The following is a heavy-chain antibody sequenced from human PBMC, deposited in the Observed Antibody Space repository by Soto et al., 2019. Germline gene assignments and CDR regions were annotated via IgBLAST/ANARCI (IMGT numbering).Heavy chain of an antibody. D-gene: IGHD1-1*01. V-gene: IGHV1-18*01. CDR1: GYGFTTYG. CDR2: ISAHNGNT. Sequence: QIHLVQSGAEVKKPGASVKVSCKGSGYGFTTYGITWVRQAPGQGLEWMAWISAHNGNTNYAQRLQGRGTGTRDTSTGAAYMELRSLSSADTAVYYCARGRYGDYWGQGALVTVSS. J-gene: IGHJ4*02. CDR3: ARGRYGDY.